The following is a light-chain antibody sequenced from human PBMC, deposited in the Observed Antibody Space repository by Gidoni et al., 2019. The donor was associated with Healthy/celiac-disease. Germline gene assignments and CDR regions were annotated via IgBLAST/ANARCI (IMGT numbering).Light chain of an antibody. V-gene: IGKV1-39*01. Sequence: DIQITQSPSSLSASVGDRVTITCRASQSISSYLNWYQQKPGKAPKLLIYAASSLQSGVPSRFSGSGSGTDFTLTISSLQPEDLATDYCQQSYSTPWTFGQGTKVEIK. CDR3: QQSYSTPWT. CDR1: QSISSY. CDR2: AAS. J-gene: IGKJ1*01.